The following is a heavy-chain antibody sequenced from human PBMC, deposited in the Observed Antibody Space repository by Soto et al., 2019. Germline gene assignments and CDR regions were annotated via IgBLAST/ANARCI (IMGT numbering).Heavy chain of an antibody. CDR1: GGTFSSYA. CDR2: IIPIFGTA. Sequence: QVQLVQSGAEVKKPGSSVKVSCKASGGTFSSYAISWVRQAPGQGLEWMGGIIPIFGTANYAQKFQGRVTITADESTSTADMELSSRRSEDTAVYYCARSSRMATTRYYFDYWGQGTLVTVSS. CDR3: ARSSRMATTRYYFDY. D-gene: IGHD5-12*01. V-gene: IGHV1-69*12. J-gene: IGHJ4*02.